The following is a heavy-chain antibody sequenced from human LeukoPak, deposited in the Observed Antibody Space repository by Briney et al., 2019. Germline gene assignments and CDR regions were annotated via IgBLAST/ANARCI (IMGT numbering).Heavy chain of an antibody. J-gene: IGHJ4*02. V-gene: IGHV6-1*01. Sequence: SQTLSLTCAISGDSVSSNSAAWNWIRQSPSRGLEWLGRTYYRSKWYNDYAVSVKSRITINPDTSKNQFSLQLNSVTPEDTAVYYCARGSSNYDFWSGYYTLFDYWGQGTLVTVSS. CDR3: ARGSSNYDFWSGYYTLFDY. CDR2: TYYRSKWYN. D-gene: IGHD3-3*01. CDR1: GDSVSSNSAA.